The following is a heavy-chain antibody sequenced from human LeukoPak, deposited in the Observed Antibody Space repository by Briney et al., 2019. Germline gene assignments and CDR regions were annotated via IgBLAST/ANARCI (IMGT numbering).Heavy chain of an antibody. J-gene: IGHJ4*02. Sequence: GGSLRLSCAASGFTVSSKYMSWVRQAPGKGLEWVSVIYTGETTYYADSVKGRFTISRDNSKNTLYLQMDGLRVEDTAVYYCAKVGAVAAVENWGEGTLVTVSS. D-gene: IGHD6-19*01. CDR1: GFTVSSKY. V-gene: IGHV3-66*01. CDR2: IYTGETT. CDR3: AKVGAVAAVEN.